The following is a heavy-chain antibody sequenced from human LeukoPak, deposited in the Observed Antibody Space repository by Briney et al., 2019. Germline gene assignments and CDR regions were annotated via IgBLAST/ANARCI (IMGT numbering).Heavy chain of an antibody. CDR3: ARDAYDILTGYPANFDY. D-gene: IGHD3-9*01. J-gene: IGHJ4*02. V-gene: IGHV1-24*01. Sequence: ASVKVSCKVSGYTLTELSMHWVRQAPGKGLEWMGGFDPEDGETIYAQKLQGRVTMTTDTSTSTAYMELRSLRSDDTAVYYCARDAYDILTGYPANFDYWGQGTLVTVSS. CDR2: FDPEDGET. CDR1: GYTLTELS.